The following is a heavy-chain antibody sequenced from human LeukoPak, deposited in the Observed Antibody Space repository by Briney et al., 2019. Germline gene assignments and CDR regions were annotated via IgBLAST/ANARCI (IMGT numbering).Heavy chain of an antibody. CDR3: AGVSRVVVPAAISY. Sequence: ASVKVSCKASGYTFTGYYMHWVRQAPGQGLEWMGWINPNSGGTNYAQKFQGRVTMTRDTSISTAYMELSRLRSDDTAVYYCAGVSRVVVPAAISYWGQGTLVTVSS. CDR2: INPNSGGT. D-gene: IGHD2-2*01. V-gene: IGHV1-2*02. J-gene: IGHJ4*02. CDR1: GYTFTGYY.